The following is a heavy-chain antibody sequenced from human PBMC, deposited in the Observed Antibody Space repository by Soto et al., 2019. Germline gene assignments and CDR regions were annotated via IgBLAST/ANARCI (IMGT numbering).Heavy chain of an antibody. CDR1: GDSVSSNSAA. V-gene: IGHV6-1*01. Sequence: PSQTLSLTCAISGDSVSSNSAAWNWIRQSPSRGPEWLGKTYYRSKWYYDYAVSVESRVTFNPDTSKNQFSLHLNSVTPEDTAVYYCARHSSPLGQYAFDIWGQGTMVTVSS. D-gene: IGHD6-13*01. CDR2: TYYRSKWYY. CDR3: ARHSSPLGQYAFDI. J-gene: IGHJ3*02.